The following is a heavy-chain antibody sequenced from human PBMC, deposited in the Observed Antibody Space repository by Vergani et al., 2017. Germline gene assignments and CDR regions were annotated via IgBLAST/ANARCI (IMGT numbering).Heavy chain of an antibody. CDR2: ISGSGGST. J-gene: IGHJ3*02. CDR1: GFTFSSYT. Sequence: EVQLLESGGGLVQPGGSLRLSCAASGFTFSSYTMSWVRQAPGKGLEWVSAISGSGGSTYYADSVKGRFTISRDNSKNTLYLQMNSLRAEDTAVYYCAKDQYLTEGAFDIWGQGTMVTVSS. D-gene: IGHD2-2*02. CDR3: AKDQYLTEGAFDI. V-gene: IGHV3-23*01.